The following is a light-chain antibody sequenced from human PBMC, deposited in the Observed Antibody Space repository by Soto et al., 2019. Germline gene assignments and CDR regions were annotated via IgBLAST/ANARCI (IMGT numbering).Light chain of an antibody. CDR3: QQYHAWPIT. CDR2: GAS. CDR1: QSISSN. Sequence: IVMTQSPATLSVSPGERATLSCRASQSISSNLGWYQQKPGQAPRLLIYGASTRATGIPARFSGSGSGTEFTLTISSLQSEDCAIYYCQQYHAWPITFGGGTKVDTK. J-gene: IGKJ4*01. V-gene: IGKV3-15*01.